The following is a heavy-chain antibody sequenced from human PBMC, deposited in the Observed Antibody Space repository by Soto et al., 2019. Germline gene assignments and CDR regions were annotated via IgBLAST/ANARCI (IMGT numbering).Heavy chain of an antibody. CDR2: IYYSGST. CDR3: ARVGYVVDKLSY. Sequence: PSETLSLTCKVSGAPTSSGDYYWSWVRQAPGKGLEWIGYIYYSGSTYYNPSLKRRLGISLDVSKNVFSLRLTSVAASDTAVYLCARVGYVVDKLSYWGQGMSLTVSS. J-gene: IGHJ4*02. CDR1: GAPTSSGDYY. V-gene: IGHV4-30-4*01. D-gene: IGHD2-15*01.